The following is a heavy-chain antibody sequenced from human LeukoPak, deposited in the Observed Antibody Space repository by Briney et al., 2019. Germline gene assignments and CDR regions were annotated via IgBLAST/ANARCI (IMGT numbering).Heavy chain of an antibody. D-gene: IGHD3-22*01. CDR1: GGSFSGYY. J-gene: IGHJ4*02. CDR2: INHSGST. V-gene: IGHV4-34*01. Sequence: NASETLSLTCAVYGGSFSGYYWSWIRRPPGKGLEWIGEINHSGSTNYNPSLKSRVTISVDTSKNQFSLKLSSVTAADTAVYYCARGDSSGYYSFDYWGQGTLVTVSS. CDR3: ARGDSSGYYSFDY.